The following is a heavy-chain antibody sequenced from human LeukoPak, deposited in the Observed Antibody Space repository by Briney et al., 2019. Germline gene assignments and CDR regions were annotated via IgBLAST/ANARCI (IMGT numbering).Heavy chain of an antibody. D-gene: IGHD1-26*01. V-gene: IGHV4-59*08. J-gene: IGHJ4*02. CDR2: IYYSGST. Sequence: SETLSLTCTVSGGSISSYYWSWIRQPPGKGLEWIGYIYYSGSTNYNPSLKSRVTISVDTSKNQFSLKLSSVTAADTAVYYCARAPYSGSLDYWGQGTLVTVSS. CDR3: ARAPYSGSLDY. CDR1: GGSISSYY.